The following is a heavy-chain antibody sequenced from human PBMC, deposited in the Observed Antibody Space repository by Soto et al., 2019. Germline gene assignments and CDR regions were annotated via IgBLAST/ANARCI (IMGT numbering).Heavy chain of an antibody. J-gene: IGHJ3*02. CDR1: AYAFTSYC. CDR3: ARAPKGKGTVVTWYVFDI. Sequence: SSVXVSYKASAYAFTSYCIMLFLQAAGQGLERMGWISVYNGNTNYSQKLQGRVTMTKATSTTTVYMELRRMRPDETAAYYCARAPKGKGTVVTWYVFDIWGQGTMVTVSS. CDR2: ISVYNGNT. V-gene: IGHV1-18*04. D-gene: IGHD2-15*01.